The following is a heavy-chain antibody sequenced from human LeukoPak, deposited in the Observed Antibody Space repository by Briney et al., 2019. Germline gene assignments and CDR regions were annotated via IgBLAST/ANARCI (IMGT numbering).Heavy chain of an antibody. CDR2: ISAYNGNT. D-gene: IGHD3-22*01. CDR3: ARRLDYYDSSGFDY. V-gene: IGHV1-18*01. CDR1: GYTFTSYG. Sequence: GASMKVSCKASGYTFTSYGISWVRQAPGQGLEWMGWISAYNGNTNYAQKLQGRVTMTTDTSTSTAYMELRSLRSDDTAVYYCARRLDYYDSSGFDYWGQGTLVTVSS. J-gene: IGHJ4*02.